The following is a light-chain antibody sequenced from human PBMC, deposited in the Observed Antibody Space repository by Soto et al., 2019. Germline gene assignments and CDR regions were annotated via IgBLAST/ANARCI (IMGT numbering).Light chain of an antibody. CDR3: QQYGRSPLT. J-gene: IGKJ4*01. Sequence: EIVLTQSSGTLSLSPGERATLSCRASQSVSSNSLAWYQETPGQAPRLLIYAASSRATGIPDRFSGSGSGTDFTLTISRLEPEDFAVYYCQQYGRSPLTFGGGTKVDIK. CDR2: AAS. CDR1: QSVSSNS. V-gene: IGKV3-20*01.